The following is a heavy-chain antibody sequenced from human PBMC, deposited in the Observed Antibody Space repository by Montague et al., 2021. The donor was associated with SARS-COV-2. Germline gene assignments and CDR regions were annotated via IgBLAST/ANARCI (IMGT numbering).Heavy chain of an antibody. D-gene: IGHD2-15*01. V-gene: IGHV4-39*02. J-gene: IGHJ4*02. CDR1: GGSISSSSCY. CDR2: IYYSGST. CDR3: ARRGPVVAGKYAFDY. Sequence: SETLSLTCTVSGGSISSSSCYWDWIRQPPGKGLEWIGAIYYSGSTYYNPSLKNRVTISLDTSKSHFSLNLGSVTAADTAMYYCARRGPVVAGKYAFDYWGQGTLVTVSS.